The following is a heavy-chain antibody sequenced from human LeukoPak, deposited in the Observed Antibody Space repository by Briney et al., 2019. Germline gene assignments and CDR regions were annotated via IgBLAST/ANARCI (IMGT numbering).Heavy chain of an antibody. V-gene: IGHV4-4*07. CDR3: ARGSATETEYFQH. D-gene: IGHD6-25*01. CDR1: GGSISSYY. Sequence: SSETLSLTCTVSGGSISSYYWSWIRQPAGKGLEWIGRIYHSGSTYYNPSLKSRVTISVDRSKNQFSLKLSSVTAADTAVYYCARGSATETEYFQHWGQGTLVTVSS. J-gene: IGHJ1*01. CDR2: IYHSGST.